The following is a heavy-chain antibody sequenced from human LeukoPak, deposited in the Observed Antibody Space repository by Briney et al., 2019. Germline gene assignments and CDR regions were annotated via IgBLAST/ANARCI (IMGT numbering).Heavy chain of an antibody. V-gene: IGHV3-23*01. J-gene: IGHJ3*02. CDR1: GFTFSSYA. CDR2: ISGSGGST. D-gene: IGHD3-9*01. Sequence: GGSLRLSCAASGFTFSSYAMSWVRQAPGKGLEWVSAISGSGGSTYYADSVKGRFTISRDNSKNPLYLQMNSLRAEDTAVYYCANTASYTYYDILTGYSGGLGAFDIWGQGTMVTVSS. CDR3: ANTASYTYYDILTGYSGGLGAFDI.